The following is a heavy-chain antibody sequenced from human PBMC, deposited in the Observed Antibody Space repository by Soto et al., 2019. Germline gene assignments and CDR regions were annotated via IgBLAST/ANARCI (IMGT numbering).Heavy chain of an antibody. CDR1: GFTFSSYA. CDR2: ISGSGGST. D-gene: IGHD1-26*01. CDR3: AKDLSPQVDSGSYGGGDGYYYGMDV. V-gene: IGHV3-23*01. J-gene: IGHJ6*02. Sequence: PGGSLRLSCAASGFTFSSYAMSWVRQAPGKGLEWVSAISGSGGSTYYADSVKGRFTISRDNSKNTLYLQMNSLRAEDTAVYYCAKDLSPQVDSGSYGGGDGYYYGMDVWGQGTTVTVSS.